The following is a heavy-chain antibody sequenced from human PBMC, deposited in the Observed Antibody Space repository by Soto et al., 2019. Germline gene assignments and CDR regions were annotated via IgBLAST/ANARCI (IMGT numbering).Heavy chain of an antibody. Sequence: PSETLSLTCAVYGGSFSGYYWSWIRQPPGKGLEWIGEINHSGSTNYNPSLKSRVTISVDTPKNQFSLKLSSVTAADTAVYYCARGLEQAAAGTKGLDYWGQGTLVTVSS. CDR1: GGSFSGYY. D-gene: IGHD6-13*01. V-gene: IGHV4-34*01. CDR2: INHSGST. J-gene: IGHJ4*02. CDR3: ARGLEQAAAGTKGLDY.